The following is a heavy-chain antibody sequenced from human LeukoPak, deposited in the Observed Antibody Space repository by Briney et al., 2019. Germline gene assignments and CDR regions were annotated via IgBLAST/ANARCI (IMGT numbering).Heavy chain of an antibody. CDR3: ARDRGPYYYDSSGPHGY. CDR1: GFTFGSYS. J-gene: IGHJ4*02. Sequence: PGGSLRLSCAASGFTFGSYSMNWVRQAPGKGLEWVSSISSSSYIYYADSVKGRFTISRDNAKNSLYLQMNSLRAEDTAVYYCARDRGPYYYDSSGPHGYWCQGTLVTVSS. V-gene: IGHV3-21*01. D-gene: IGHD3-22*01. CDR2: ISSSSYI.